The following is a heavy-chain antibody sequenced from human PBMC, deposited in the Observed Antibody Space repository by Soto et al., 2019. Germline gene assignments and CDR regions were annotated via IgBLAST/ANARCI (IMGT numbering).Heavy chain of an antibody. V-gene: IGHV3-74*01. CDR1: GFTFSKYW. CDR3: ARKRVTTVATFAFDL. D-gene: IGHD4-4*01. J-gene: IGHJ3*01. CDR2: IRTDGSST. Sequence: EVQLVESGGGLVQPGGSLRLSCAASGFTFSKYWMHWVRQAPGKGLVWVSRIRTDGSSTTYADSVKGRFTISRDNAKNTLYLQMNSLRVEDTAVYYCARKRVTTVATFAFDLWGQGTMVTVSS.